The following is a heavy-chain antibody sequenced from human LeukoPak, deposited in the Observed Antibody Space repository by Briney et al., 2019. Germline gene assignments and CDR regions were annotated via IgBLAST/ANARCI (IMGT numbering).Heavy chain of an antibody. CDR1: GGSISSYY. J-gene: IGHJ5*02. Sequence: PSETLSLTCTVSGGSISSYYWSWIRQPPGKGPEWIGYIYYSGSTNYNPSLKSRVTISVDTSKNQFSLKLSSVTAADTAVYYCARGRIASAGIDPWGQGTLVTVSS. CDR2: IYYSGST. CDR3: ARGRIASAGIDP. V-gene: IGHV4-59*01. D-gene: IGHD6-13*01.